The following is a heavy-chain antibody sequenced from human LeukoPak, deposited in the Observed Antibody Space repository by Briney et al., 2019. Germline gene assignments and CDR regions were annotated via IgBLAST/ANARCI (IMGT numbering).Heavy chain of an antibody. V-gene: IGHV3-23*01. CDR3: AKGIPHSSGYPAGFVY. CDR1: GFTFSSYA. Sequence: PGGSLRLSCAASGFTFSSYAMSWVRQAPGKGLEWVSAISGSGGSTYYADSVKGRFTISRDNSKNTLYLQMNSLRAEDTAVYYCAKGIPHSSGYPAGFVYWGQGTLVTVSS. CDR2: ISGSGGST. J-gene: IGHJ4*02. D-gene: IGHD3-22*01.